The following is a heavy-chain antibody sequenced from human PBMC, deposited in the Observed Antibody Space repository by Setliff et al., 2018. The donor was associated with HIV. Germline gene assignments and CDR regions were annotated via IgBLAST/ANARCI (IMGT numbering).Heavy chain of an antibody. CDR1: GYSFARYG. V-gene: IGHV1-18*01. CDR2: ISGFNGNT. CDR3: ARVPYRSAWFSGGHDAFDV. J-gene: IGHJ3*01. D-gene: IGHD6-19*01. Sequence: GASVKVSCKASGYSFARYGLSWVRQAPGQGLEWMGWISGFNGNTKYAQSFQGRVTMTTDTSTSTVYMGLRSLRSDDTAVYYCARVPYRSAWFSGGHDAFDVWGQGTMVTVSS.